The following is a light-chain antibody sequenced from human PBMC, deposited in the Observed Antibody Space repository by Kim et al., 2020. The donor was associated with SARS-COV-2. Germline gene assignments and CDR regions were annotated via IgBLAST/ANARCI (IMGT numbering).Light chain of an antibody. CDR2: GAS. CDR1: QTVNSDY. V-gene: IGKV3-20*01. Sequence: SPGERATLSCRASQTVNSDYLAWYQQKPGQAPRLLISGASSRATGIPDRFSGSGSGTDFTLTISRLEPEDFAVYYCQQYDSSPPYTFGQGTKLEIK. CDR3: QQYDSSPPYT. J-gene: IGKJ2*01.